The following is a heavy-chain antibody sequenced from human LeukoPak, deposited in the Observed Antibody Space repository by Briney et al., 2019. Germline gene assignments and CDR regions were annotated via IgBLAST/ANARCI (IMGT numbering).Heavy chain of an antibody. V-gene: IGHV1-69*13. Sequence: SVKVSCKASGGTISSYAISWVRQAPGQGLEWMGGIIPIFGTANYAQKFQGRVTITADESTSTAYMELSSLRSEDTAVYYCAREPTDSSGYYYPFDYWGQGTLVTVSS. J-gene: IGHJ4*02. CDR1: GGTISSYA. D-gene: IGHD3-22*01. CDR2: IIPIFGTA. CDR3: AREPTDSSGYYYPFDY.